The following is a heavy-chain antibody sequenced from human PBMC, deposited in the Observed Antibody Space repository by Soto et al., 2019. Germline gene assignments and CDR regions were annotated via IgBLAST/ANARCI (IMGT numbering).Heavy chain of an antibody. CDR1: GGSISSYY. D-gene: IGHD3-3*01. CDR3: ARHLHYDQPFDY. CDR2: IYYSRST. V-gene: IGHV4-59*08. J-gene: IGHJ4*02. Sequence: SETLSLTCTVSGGSISSYYWSWIRQPPGKGLEWIGYIYYSRSTNYNPSLKSRVTISEDTSKNQFSLKLSSVTAADTAVYYCARHLHYDQPFDYWGQGTLVTVSS.